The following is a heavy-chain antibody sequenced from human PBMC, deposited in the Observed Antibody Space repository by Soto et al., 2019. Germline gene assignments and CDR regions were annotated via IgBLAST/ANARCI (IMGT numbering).Heavy chain of an antibody. J-gene: IGHJ6*02. CDR3: ARDGGAAGNEPYYYYGMDV. CDR1: GYTFTSYY. D-gene: IGHD6-13*01. Sequence: ASVKVSCKASGYTFTSYYMHWVRQAPGQGLEWMGIINPSGGSTSYAQKFQGRVTMTRDTSTSTVYMELSSLRSEDTAVYYCARDGGAAGNEPYYYYGMDVWGQGTTVTVS. V-gene: IGHV1-46*01. CDR2: INPSGGST.